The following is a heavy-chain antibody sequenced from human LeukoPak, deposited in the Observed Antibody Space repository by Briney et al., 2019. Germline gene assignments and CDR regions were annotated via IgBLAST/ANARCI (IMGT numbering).Heavy chain of an antibody. CDR3: ARMYYYDRSDINWFDP. V-gene: IGHV1-8*01. J-gene: IGHJ5*02. CDR2: MNPNNGDA. CDR1: GYTFTNYD. D-gene: IGHD3-22*01. Sequence: ASVKVSCKASGYTFTNYDINWVRQATGQGLEWMGWMNPNNGDAGYAQQFQGRVSMTRDTSKNTAYMELSSLRSEDTAVYFCARMYYYDRSDINWFDPWGQGTLVTVSS.